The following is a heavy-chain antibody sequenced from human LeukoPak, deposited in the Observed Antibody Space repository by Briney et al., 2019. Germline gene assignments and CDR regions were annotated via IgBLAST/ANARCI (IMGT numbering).Heavy chain of an antibody. D-gene: IGHD2-2*01. CDR2: IKQDGSEK. J-gene: IGHJ6*03. CDR1: GFTFSSYW. V-gene: IGHV3-7*01. Sequence: GGSLRLFCAASGFTFSSYWMSWVCQAPGKGLEWVANIKQDGSEKYYVDSVKGRFTISRDNAKNSLYLQMNSLRAEDTAVYYCARHQIGYCSSTSCPRKYYYYMDVWGKGTTVTISS. CDR3: ARHQIGYCSSTSCPRKYYYYMDV.